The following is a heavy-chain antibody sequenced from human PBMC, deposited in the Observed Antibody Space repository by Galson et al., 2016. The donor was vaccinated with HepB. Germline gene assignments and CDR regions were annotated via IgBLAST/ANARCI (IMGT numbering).Heavy chain of an antibody. J-gene: IGHJ4*02. CDR1: GFTFSNYW. D-gene: IGHD2-2*01. Sequence: SLRLSCAASGFTFSNYWVHWVRQAPGKGLVWVSGINSDGSYTRYADSVKGRFTISRDNAKNTLYLQMNSLRGEDTAVYYCAMGKCISTSCYYFDYWGLGTLVTVSS. CDR3: AMGKCISTSCYYFDY. V-gene: IGHV3-74*01. CDR2: INSDGSYT.